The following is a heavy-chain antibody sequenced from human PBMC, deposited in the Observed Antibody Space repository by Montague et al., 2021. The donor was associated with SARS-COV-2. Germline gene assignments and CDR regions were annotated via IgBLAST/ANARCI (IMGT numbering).Heavy chain of an antibody. CDR1: GGSFSGYY. Sequence: SETLSLTCAVYGGSFSGYYWSWIRQPPGKGLEWIGEINHSGSTNYNPSLKSRVTISVDTSKNQFSLKLSSVTAADTAVYYCARDPGGAYDMDVWGQGTTVTVSS. V-gene: IGHV4-34*01. D-gene: IGHD3-10*01. J-gene: IGHJ6*02. CDR2: INHSGST. CDR3: ARDPGGAYDMDV.